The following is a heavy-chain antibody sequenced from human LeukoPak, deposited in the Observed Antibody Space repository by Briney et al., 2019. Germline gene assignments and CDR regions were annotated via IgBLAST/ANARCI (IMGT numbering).Heavy chain of an antibody. Sequence: GASVKVSCKASGYTFTSYYMHWVRQAPGQGLEWMGWISAYNGNTNYAQKLQGRVTMTTDTSTSTAYMELRSLRSDDTAVYYCARVEYSSSWDAYYYYMDVWGKGTTVTVSS. J-gene: IGHJ6*03. CDR3: ARVEYSSSWDAYYYYMDV. CDR1: GYTFTSYY. D-gene: IGHD6-6*01. CDR2: ISAYNGNT. V-gene: IGHV1-18*04.